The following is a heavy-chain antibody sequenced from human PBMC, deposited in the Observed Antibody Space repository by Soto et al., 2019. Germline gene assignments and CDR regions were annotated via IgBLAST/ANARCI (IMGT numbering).Heavy chain of an antibody. CDR1: GFTFSSYS. Sequence: TVGSLRLSCAASGFTFSSYSMNWVRQAPGKGLEWVSYISSSSSTIYYADSVKGRFTISRDNAKNQVSLKVNSVTAADTAVYYCARDHPHSYGVYYFDYWGQGTPVTVSS. CDR3: ARDHPHSYGVYYFDY. J-gene: IGHJ4*02. V-gene: IGHV3-48*01. CDR2: ISSSSSTI. D-gene: IGHD5-18*01.